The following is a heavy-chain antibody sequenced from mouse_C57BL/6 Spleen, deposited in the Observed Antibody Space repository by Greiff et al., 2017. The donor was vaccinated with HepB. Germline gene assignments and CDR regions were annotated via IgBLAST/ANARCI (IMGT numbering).Heavy chain of an antibody. CDR2: IYPGSGST. CDR3: ARCPSSYGCYFDY. CDR1: GYTFTSYW. V-gene: IGHV1-55*01. J-gene: IGHJ2*01. Sequence: QVQLQQPGAELVKPGASVKMSCKASGYTFTSYWITWVKQRPGQGLEWIGDIYPGSGSTNYNEKFKSKATLTVDTSTSTAYMQLSSLTSEDSAVYYCARCPSSYGCYFDYWGQGTTLTVSS. D-gene: IGHD1-1*01.